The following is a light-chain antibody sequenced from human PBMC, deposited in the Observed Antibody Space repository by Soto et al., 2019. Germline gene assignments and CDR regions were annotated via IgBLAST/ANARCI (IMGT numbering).Light chain of an antibody. Sequence: QSVLTQPASVSGSPGQSITISCTGSSNDVGVYNYISWYQHHPGEAPKLMIYEVSNRPSGVSNRFSGSKSGNTASLTISGLQTEDEADYYCGSITSSTTSVFGTGIKVTVL. V-gene: IGLV2-14*01. CDR3: GSITSSTTSV. CDR1: SNDVGVYNY. J-gene: IGLJ1*01. CDR2: EVS.